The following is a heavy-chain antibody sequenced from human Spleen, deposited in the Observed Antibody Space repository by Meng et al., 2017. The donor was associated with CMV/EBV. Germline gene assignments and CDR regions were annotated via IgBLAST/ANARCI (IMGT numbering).Heavy chain of an antibody. CDR1: GFTFSSYD. V-gene: IGHV3-13*01. CDR2: IGTAGDT. CDR3: ARDLESRATPNYYYYYGMDV. D-gene: IGHD2-2*02. Sequence: GGSLRLSCAASGFTFSSYDMHWVRQATGKGLEWVSAIGTAGDTYYPGSVKGRFTISRDNAKNSLYLQMNSLRAEDTAVYYCARDLESRATPNYYYYYGMDVWGQGTTVTVSS. J-gene: IGHJ6*02.